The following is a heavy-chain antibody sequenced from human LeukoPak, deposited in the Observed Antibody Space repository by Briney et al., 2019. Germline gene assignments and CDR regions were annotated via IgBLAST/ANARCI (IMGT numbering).Heavy chain of an antibody. J-gene: IGHJ4*02. CDR1: GFTFSSYG. Sequence: PGGSLRLSCAASGFTFSSYGMHWVRQAPGTGLEWVSVIWYDGSKKYYADSVKGRFTTSRDNSKNTVYLHMNSLRVEDTAVYYCGRDTRCIAVAGTGDYWGQGTLVTVSS. D-gene: IGHD6-19*01. CDR3: GRDTRCIAVAGTGDY. V-gene: IGHV3-33*01. CDR2: IWYDGSKK.